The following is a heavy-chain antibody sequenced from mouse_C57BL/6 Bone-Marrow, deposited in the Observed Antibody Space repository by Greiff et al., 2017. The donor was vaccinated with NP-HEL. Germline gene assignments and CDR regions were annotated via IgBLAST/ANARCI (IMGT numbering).Heavy chain of an antibody. CDR1: GFNIKDDY. J-gene: IGHJ2*01. D-gene: IGHD3-3*01. CDR2: IDPENGDT. V-gene: IGHV14-4*01. CDR3: TTREGPSDY. Sequence: VQLQQPGTELVKPGASVKLSCTASGFNIKDDYMHWVKQRPEQGLEWIGWIDPENGDTEYASKFQGKATITADTSSNTAYLQLSSLTSEDTAVYYCTTREGPSDYWGQGTTLTVSS.